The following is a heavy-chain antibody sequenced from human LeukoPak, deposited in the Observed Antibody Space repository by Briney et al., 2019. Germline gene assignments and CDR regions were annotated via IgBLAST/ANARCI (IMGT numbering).Heavy chain of an antibody. CDR1: GGSISSGDYY. Sequence: SETLSLTCTVSGGSISSGDYYWSWIRQPPGKGLEWIGYIYYSGSTNYNPSLKSRVTISVDTSKNQLSLKLSSVTAADTAVYYCARGVPGWLQYYFDYWGQGTLVTVSS. CDR3: ARGVPGWLQYYFDY. J-gene: IGHJ4*02. V-gene: IGHV4-61*08. D-gene: IGHD5-24*01. CDR2: IYYSGST.